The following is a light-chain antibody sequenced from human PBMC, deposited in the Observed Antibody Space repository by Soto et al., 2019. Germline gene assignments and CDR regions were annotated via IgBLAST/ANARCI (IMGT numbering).Light chain of an antibody. J-gene: IGKJ2*01. Sequence: DIQMTQSPSTLSASVGDRVTISCRASQSIRSWLAWYQQKPGKAPKLLIYRASSLDSGVPSRFSGSGSGTEFTLSISSLQPDDFATYYCQEYDTYSATFGQGTKLEIK. CDR1: QSIRSW. CDR3: QEYDTYSAT. CDR2: RAS. V-gene: IGKV1-5*03.